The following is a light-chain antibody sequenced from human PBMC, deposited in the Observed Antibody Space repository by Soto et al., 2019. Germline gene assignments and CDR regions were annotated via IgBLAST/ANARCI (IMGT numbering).Light chain of an antibody. Sequence: VLTQSPATLSLSPGERATLSCRASQNVRNSLAWIQQRPGQAPRLLIYGASTRATGVPARFSGGGSGTEFTLTISGLRSEDSATYYCQQYNAWPPLITFGPGTKVDLK. CDR2: GAS. V-gene: IGKV3-15*01. CDR1: QNVRNS. CDR3: QQYNAWPPLIT. J-gene: IGKJ3*01.